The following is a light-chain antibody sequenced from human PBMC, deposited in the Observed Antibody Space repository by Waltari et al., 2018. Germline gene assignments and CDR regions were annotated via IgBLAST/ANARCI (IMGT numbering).Light chain of an antibody. CDR3: QHYGSSPPRT. J-gene: IGKJ1*01. CDR2: GTS. V-gene: IGKV3-20*01. Sequence: EVVLTQSPGTLSLSPGDRATLSCRASQSFSSTYLAWYQQKPGQAPRLLIYGTSNRATRIPDRFRGSVSGTDFTLTISRLEPDDFAVYYCQHYGSSPPRTFGQGTTVEI. CDR1: QSFSSTY.